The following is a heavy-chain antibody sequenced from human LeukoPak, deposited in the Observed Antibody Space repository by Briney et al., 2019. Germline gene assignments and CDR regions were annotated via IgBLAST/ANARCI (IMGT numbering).Heavy chain of an antibody. V-gene: IGHV1-69*04. Sequence: ASVKVSCKASGGTFSSYAISWVRQAPGQGLEWMGRIIPILGMANYAQKFQGRVTITADKSTGTAYMELSSLRSEDTAVYYCARDKPRGYYFDYWGQGTLVTVSS. J-gene: IGHJ4*02. CDR3: ARDKPRGYYFDY. CDR1: GGTFSSYA. CDR2: IIPILGMA.